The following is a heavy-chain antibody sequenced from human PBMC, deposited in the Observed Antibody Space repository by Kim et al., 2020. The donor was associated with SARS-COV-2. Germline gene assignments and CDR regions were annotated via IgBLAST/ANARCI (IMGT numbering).Heavy chain of an antibody. CDR2: INHSGST. D-gene: IGHD4-17*01. V-gene: IGHV4-34*01. Sequence: SETLSLTCTVSGGSFSGYYWSWIRQPPGKGLEWIGEINHSGSTNYNPSLKSRVTISVDTSKNQFSLKLSSVTAADTAVYYCARGRGGTTVVTLGLGYYYYYGMDVWGQGTTVTVSS. J-gene: IGHJ6*02. CDR3: ARGRGGTTVVTLGLGYYYYYGMDV. CDR1: GGSFSGYY.